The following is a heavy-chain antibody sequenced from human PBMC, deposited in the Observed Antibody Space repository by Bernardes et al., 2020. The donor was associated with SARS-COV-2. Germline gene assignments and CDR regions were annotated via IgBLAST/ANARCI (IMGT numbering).Heavy chain of an antibody. V-gene: IGHV3-72*01. Sequence: GGSLRLSCAASGFTFSDHYLDWVRQAPGKGLEWLGRISNKGGNNSSKYAASGERSIIILRDDSTQSLYLQMNSLKTEDTAVYYYAREVPKYLEGSGYARYYYAMDVWGQGTPVTVSS. CDR3: AREVPKYLEGSGYARYYYAMDV. D-gene: IGHD3-22*01. CDR1: GFTFSDHY. CDR2: ISNKGGNNSS. J-gene: IGHJ6*02.